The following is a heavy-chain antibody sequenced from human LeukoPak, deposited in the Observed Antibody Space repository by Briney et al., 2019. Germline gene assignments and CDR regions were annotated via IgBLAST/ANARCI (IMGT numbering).Heavy chain of an antibody. V-gene: IGHV1-8*02. J-gene: IGHJ6*03. D-gene: IGHD3-10*01. Sequence: ASVKVSCKASGYTFTSYDINWVRQATGQGLEWMGLMNPNSGNTGYAQKFQGRVTMTRNTSISTAYMELSSLRSEDTAVYYCARDRLGGSGSYSYYYYYMDVWGKGTTVTVSS. CDR2: MNPNSGNT. CDR1: GYTFTSYD. CDR3: ARDRLGGSGSYSYYYYYMDV.